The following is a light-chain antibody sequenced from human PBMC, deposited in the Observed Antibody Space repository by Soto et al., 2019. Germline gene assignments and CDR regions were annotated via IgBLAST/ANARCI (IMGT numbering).Light chain of an antibody. CDR2: AAS. J-gene: IGKJ3*01. CDR1: QSVNSN. Sequence: EIVMPQSPANLYVSPGERATLSCRASQSVNSNLAWYKQKPGQAPRLLIYAASTRATGIQARFRGSGSGTDFTLTIRSLQSEDFAVDDCQRYNNWPSFGPGTKVDI. CDR3: QRYNNWPS. V-gene: IGKV3-15*01.